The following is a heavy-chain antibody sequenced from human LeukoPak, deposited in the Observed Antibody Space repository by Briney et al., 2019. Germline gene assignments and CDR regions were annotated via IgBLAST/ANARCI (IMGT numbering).Heavy chain of an antibody. Sequence: SETLSLTCTVSGGSISSSSYYWGWIRQPPGKGLEWIGSIYTSGSTNYNPSLKSRVTMSVDTSKNQFSLKLSSVTAADTAVYYCARGYSGYDPRFDYWGQGTLVTVSS. J-gene: IGHJ4*02. CDR3: ARGYSGYDPRFDY. CDR2: IYTSGST. CDR1: GGSISSSSYY. D-gene: IGHD5-12*01. V-gene: IGHV4-39*07.